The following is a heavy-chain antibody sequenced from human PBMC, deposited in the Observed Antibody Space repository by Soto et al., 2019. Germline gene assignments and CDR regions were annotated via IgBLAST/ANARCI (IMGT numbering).Heavy chain of an antibody. V-gene: IGHV1-18*04. CDR3: AGGAQIHYRMDL. CDR1: GYTFTSYG. Sequence: QVQLVQSGAEVKKPGASVKVSCKASGYTFTSYGISWVRQAPGQGLEWMGWISAYNGNTNYAQKLQGRVTMTTDTSTSTAYMELRSLRSGETAGYFFAGGAQIHYRMDLRGQGTTVTVSS. CDR2: ISAYNGNT. J-gene: IGHJ6*02.